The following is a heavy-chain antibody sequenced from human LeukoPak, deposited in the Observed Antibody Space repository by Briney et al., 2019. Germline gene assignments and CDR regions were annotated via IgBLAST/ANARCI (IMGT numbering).Heavy chain of an antibody. CDR2: ITTGGPNT. V-gene: IGHV3-23*01. Sequence: GALRLSCTASGVTFSSYTMSWVRRAPGKGRKGGSTITTGGPNTYYADTVKGRFTVSRDASKNTVYLQMSSLRAEDTAVYYCAKDGGLWVAAHWGDSWGRGTLVTVSS. CDR3: AKDGGLWVAAHWGDS. D-gene: IGHD2-15*01. J-gene: IGHJ4*02. CDR1: GVTFSSYT.